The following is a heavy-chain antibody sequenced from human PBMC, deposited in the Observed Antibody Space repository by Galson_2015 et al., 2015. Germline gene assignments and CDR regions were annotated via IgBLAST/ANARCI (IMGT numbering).Heavy chain of an antibody. V-gene: IGHV3-33*01. CDR1: GFTFSSYG. CDR3: ARGYDSSGNDAFDI. J-gene: IGHJ3*02. Sequence: SLRLSCAASGFTFSSYGMHWVRQAPGKGLEWVAVIWYDGSNKYYADSVKGRFTISRDNSKNTLYLQMNSLRAEDTAVYYCARGYDSSGNDAFDIWGQGTMVTVSS. D-gene: IGHD3-22*01. CDR2: IWYDGSNK.